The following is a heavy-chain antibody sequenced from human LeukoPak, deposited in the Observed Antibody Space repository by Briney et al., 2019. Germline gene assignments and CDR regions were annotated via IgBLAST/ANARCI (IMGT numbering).Heavy chain of an antibody. CDR2: IYTSGST. Sequence: SETLSLTCTVSGGSISNYYWSWIRQPAGKGLEWVGRIYTSGSTNYNPSLKSRVTISADTSKNQFSLKLSSVTAADTAVYYCARQADDSSSSLVYFDYWGQGTLVTVSS. D-gene: IGHD6-6*01. V-gene: IGHV4-4*07. CDR1: GGSISNYY. J-gene: IGHJ4*02. CDR3: ARQADDSSSSLVYFDY.